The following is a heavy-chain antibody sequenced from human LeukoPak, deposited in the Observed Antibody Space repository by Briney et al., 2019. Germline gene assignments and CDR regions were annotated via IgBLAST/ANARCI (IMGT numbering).Heavy chain of an antibody. CDR3: ASEMATKSDASDI. D-gene: IGHD5-24*01. V-gene: IGHV3-30*07. J-gene: IGHJ3*02. Sequence: SVKGRFTISRDNSQNTLYLQMNSLKAEDTAVYYCASEMATKSDASDIWGQGTMVTVSS.